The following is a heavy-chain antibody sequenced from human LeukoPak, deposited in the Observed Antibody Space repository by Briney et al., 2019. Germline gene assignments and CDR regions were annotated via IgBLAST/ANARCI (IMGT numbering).Heavy chain of an antibody. V-gene: IGHV1-69*13. Sequence: GASVKVSCKASGYTFIGYSISWVRQAPGQGLERMGGIIPIFGTANYAQKFQGRVTITADESTSTAYVELSSLRSEDTAVYYCARDSNGYYYYMDVWGKGTTVTVSS. CDR3: ARDSNGYYYYMDV. J-gene: IGHJ6*03. CDR2: IIPIFGTA. D-gene: IGHD3-22*01. CDR1: GYTFIGYS.